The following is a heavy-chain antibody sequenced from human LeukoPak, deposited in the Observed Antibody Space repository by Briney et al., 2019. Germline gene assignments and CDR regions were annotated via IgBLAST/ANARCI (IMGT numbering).Heavy chain of an antibody. CDR1: GYTLTELS. CDR2: FDPEDGET. D-gene: IGHD3-22*01. CDR3: ATQPGGIVYDSSGYA. V-gene: IGHV1-24*01. J-gene: IGHJ5*02. Sequence: GASVKDSCKVSGYTLTELSMHWVRQAPGKGLEWMGGFDPEDGETIYAQKFQGRVTMTEDTSTDTAYMELSSLRSEDTAVYYCATQPGGIVYDSSGYAWGQGTLVTVSS.